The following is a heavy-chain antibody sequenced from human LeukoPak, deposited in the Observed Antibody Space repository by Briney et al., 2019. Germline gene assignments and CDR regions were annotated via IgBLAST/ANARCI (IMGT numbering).Heavy chain of an antibody. J-gene: IGHJ4*02. CDR2: ISSGGHTI. CDR3: ARTHHDILTGDY. D-gene: IGHD3-9*01. CDR1: GFTFSDYY. Sequence: PGGSLRLSCAASGFTFSDYYMSWIRQAPGKGLEWVSYISSGGHTIYYADSVKGRFAISRDNAKNSLSLHMNSLRAEDTAMYYCARTHHDILTGDYWGQGTLVTVSS. V-gene: IGHV3-11*04.